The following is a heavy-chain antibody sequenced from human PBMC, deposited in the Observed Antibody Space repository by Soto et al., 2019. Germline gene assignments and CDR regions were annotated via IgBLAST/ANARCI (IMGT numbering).Heavy chain of an antibody. CDR3: ARGQYSGGGGYFDY. Sequence: EVQLVESGGGLVQPGGSLRLSCAASGFTFSSYEMNWVRQAPGKGLEWVSYISSSGITIYYADSVKGRFTISRDNAKNALLLQKNSLRAEDTAFYYCARGQYSGGGGYFDYWGQETLVTVSS. CDR1: GFTFSSYE. CDR2: ISSSGITI. D-gene: IGHD6-19*01. V-gene: IGHV3-48*03. J-gene: IGHJ4*02.